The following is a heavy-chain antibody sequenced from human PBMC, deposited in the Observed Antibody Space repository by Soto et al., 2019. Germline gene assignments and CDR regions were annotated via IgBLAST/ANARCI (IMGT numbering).Heavy chain of an antibody. V-gene: IGHV1-2*04. D-gene: IGHD3-10*01. J-gene: IGHJ6*03. CDR2: INPNSGGT. Sequence: ASVKVSCKASGYTFTGYYMHWVRQAPGQGLEWMGWINPNSGGTNYAQKFQGWVTMTRDTSISTAYMELSRLRSDDTAVYYCAREAVGIEEFGELLYFRPYYMDVWGKGTTVTVSS. CDR3: AREAVGIEEFGELLYFRPYYMDV. CDR1: GYTFTGYY.